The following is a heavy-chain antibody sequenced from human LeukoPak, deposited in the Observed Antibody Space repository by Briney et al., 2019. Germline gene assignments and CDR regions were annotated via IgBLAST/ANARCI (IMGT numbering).Heavy chain of an antibody. CDR1: GYTFTDYY. CDR3: ARGPTYSSSWLYYYYGMDV. CDR2: INPNSGGT. D-gene: IGHD6-13*01. Sequence: ASVKVSCKASGYTFTDYYMHWVRQAPGQGLEWMGWINPNSGGTNYAQKFQGRVTMTRDTSINTAYMELSRLRSDDTAVYYCARGPTYSSSWLYYYYGMDVWGQGTTVTVSS. V-gene: IGHV1-2*02. J-gene: IGHJ6*02.